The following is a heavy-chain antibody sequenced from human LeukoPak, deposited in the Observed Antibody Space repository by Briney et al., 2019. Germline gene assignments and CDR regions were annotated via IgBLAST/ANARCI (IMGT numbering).Heavy chain of an antibody. J-gene: IGHJ6*02. CDR2: INSDGSAT. Sequence: GGSLRLSCAASGFTFSSYWMHWVRQAPGKGLVWVSRINSDGSATIYADSVRGRFTISRDNAKNTLYLQMSGLRVEDTVVYHCASDSPYYGMDVWGQGTTVTVSS. CDR3: ASDSPYYGMDV. CDR1: GFTFSSYW. V-gene: IGHV3-74*01.